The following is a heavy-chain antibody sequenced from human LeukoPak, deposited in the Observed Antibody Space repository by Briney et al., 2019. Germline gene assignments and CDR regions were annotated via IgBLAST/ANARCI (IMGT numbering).Heavy chain of an antibody. V-gene: IGHV4-59*01. J-gene: IGHJ4*02. CDR3: ARGYGDYYFDY. D-gene: IGHD4-17*01. CDR2: IYYSGST. CDR1: GGSITSYY. Sequence: PSETLSLTCTVSGGSITSYYWSWIRQPPGKGLEWIGYIYYSGSTNYNPSLKSRVTISVDSSRTHFSLKLSSVTAADTAVYYCARGYGDYYFDYWGQGTLVTVSS.